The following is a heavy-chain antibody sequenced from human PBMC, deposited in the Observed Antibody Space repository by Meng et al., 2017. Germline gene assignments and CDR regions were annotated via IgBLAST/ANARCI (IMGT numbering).Heavy chain of an antibody. CDR2: ISSSSSYI. CDR1: GFTFSSYS. J-gene: IGHJ3*02. D-gene: IGHD6-13*01. CDR3: ARDNKVQQLVPDAFDI. V-gene: IGHV3-21*01. Sequence: GESLKISCAASGFTFSSYSMNWVRQAPGKGLEWVSSISSSSSYIYYADSAKGRFTISRDNAKNSLYLQMNSLRAEDTAVYYCARDNKVQQLVPDAFDIWGQGTMVTVSS.